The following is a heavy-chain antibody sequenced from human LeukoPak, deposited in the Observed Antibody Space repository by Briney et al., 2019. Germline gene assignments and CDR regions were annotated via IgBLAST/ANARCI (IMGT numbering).Heavy chain of an antibody. CDR1: GFTFDDYA. D-gene: IGHD3-3*01. CDR3: AKALRITIFGVADDAFDI. CDR2: ISWNSGSI. J-gene: IGHJ3*02. V-gene: IGHV3-9*03. Sequence: GRSLRLSCAASGFTFDDYAMHWVRQAPGKGLEWVSGISWNSGSIGYADSVKGRFTISRDNAKNSLYLQMNSLRAEDMALYYCAKALRITIFGVADDAFDIWGQGTMVTVSS.